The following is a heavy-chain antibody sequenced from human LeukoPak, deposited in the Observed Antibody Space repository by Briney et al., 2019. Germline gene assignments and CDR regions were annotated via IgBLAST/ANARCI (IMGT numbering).Heavy chain of an antibody. V-gene: IGHV5-51*01. Sequence: GESLKISCKGSGYSSATYWIGWVRQMPGKGLEWMGLIYPGDSDTRYSPSFQGRVTISADKSISTAYLQWNSLKASDTAMYYCARETLGPAGFDYWGQGTLVTVSS. CDR3: ARETLGPAGFDY. CDR2: IYPGDSDT. D-gene: IGHD2-2*01. J-gene: IGHJ4*02. CDR1: GYSSATYW.